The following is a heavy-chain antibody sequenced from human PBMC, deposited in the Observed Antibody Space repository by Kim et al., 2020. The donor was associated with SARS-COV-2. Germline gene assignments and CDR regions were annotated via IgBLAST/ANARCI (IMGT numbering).Heavy chain of an antibody. CDR3: ARWVLGGPGGYYYGMDV. CDR1: GGSISSSSYY. V-gene: IGHV4-39*01. J-gene: IGHJ6*02. CDR2: IYYSGST. D-gene: IGHD2-15*01. Sequence: SETLSLTCTVSGGSISSSSYYWGWIRQPPGKGLEWIGSIYYSGSTYYNPSLKSRVTISVDTSKNQFSLKLSSVTAADTAVYYCARWVLGGPGGYYYGMDVWGQGTTVTVSS.